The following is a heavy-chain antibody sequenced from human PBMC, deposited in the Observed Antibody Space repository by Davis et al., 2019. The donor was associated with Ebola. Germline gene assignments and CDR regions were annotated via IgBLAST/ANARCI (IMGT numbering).Heavy chain of an antibody. J-gene: IGHJ5*02. Sequence: PGGSLRLSCAASGFIFTNYWMSWVRQAPGKGPEWVANIKQDGSAKYYVDSVKGRFTISRDNGKNTVNLQMNSLRAEDTAMYYCARTLNGVPFDTWGQGTLVTVSS. V-gene: IGHV3-7*03. CDR1: GFIFTNYW. D-gene: IGHD2-8*01. CDR2: IKQDGSAK. CDR3: ARTLNGVPFDT.